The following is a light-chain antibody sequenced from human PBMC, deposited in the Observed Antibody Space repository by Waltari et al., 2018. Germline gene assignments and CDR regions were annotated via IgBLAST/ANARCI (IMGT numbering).Light chain of an antibody. CDR3: YSAADNTWV. CDR2: KAT. V-gene: IGLV3-27*01. Sequence: SYELTQPSSVSVSPGQTARIACSGDVLAKNSARWFQRKPGQAPVILLYKATGRASANPARFSGSKSGTTGTLTISGAQVEDEADYHCYSAADNTWVFGGGTKLTVL. J-gene: IGLJ3*02. CDR1: VLAKNS.